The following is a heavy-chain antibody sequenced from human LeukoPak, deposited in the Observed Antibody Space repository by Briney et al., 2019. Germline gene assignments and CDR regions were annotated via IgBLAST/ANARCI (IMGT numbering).Heavy chain of an antibody. CDR3: AREYCTNGVCYVDY. CDR2: INHSGST. D-gene: IGHD2-8*01. J-gene: IGHJ4*02. Sequence: SETLSLTCAVYGGSFSGYYWSWIRQPPGKGLEWIGEINHSGSTNYNPSLKSRVTISVDTSKNQFSLKLSSVTAADTAVYYCAREYCTNGVCYVDYWGQGTLVTVSS. V-gene: IGHV4-34*01. CDR1: GGSFSGYY.